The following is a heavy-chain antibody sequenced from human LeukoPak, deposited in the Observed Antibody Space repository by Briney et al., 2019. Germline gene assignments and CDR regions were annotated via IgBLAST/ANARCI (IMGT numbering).Heavy chain of an antibody. V-gene: IGHV4-59*01. J-gene: IGHJ3*02. CDR1: GGSISSYY. CDR2: IYYSGST. D-gene: IGHD3-3*01. CDR3: ARGRFLDAFDI. Sequence: SETLSLTCTVSGGSISSYYWSWIRQPPGKGLEWIGYIYYSGSTNYNPSLKSRVTISLGTSKNQFSLKLSSVTAADTAVYYCARGRFLDAFDIWGQGTMVTVSS.